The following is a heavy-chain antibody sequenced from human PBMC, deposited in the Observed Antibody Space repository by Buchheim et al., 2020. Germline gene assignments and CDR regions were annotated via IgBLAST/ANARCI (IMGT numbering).Heavy chain of an antibody. V-gene: IGHV1-8*01. CDR3: ARGTDPKQWLVWSTYYFDY. CDR1: GYTFTSYD. J-gene: IGHJ4*02. D-gene: IGHD6-19*01. CDR2: MNPNSGNT. Sequence: QVQLVQSGAEVKKPGASVKVSCKASGYTFTSYDINWVRQATGQGLEWMGWMNPNSGNTGYEQKFQGRVTMTRNTSISTAYMELSSLRSEDTAVYYCARGTDPKQWLVWSTYYFDYWGQGTL.